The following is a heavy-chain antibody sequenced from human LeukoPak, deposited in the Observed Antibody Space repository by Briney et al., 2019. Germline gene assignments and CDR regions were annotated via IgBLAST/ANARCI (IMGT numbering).Heavy chain of an antibody. CDR2: MNPNSDNT. J-gene: IGHJ5*02. V-gene: IGHV1-8*03. CDR1: GYTFTSYD. D-gene: IGHD3-3*01. Sequence: ASVKVSCKASGYTFTSYDTNWVRQATGQGLEWMGWMNPNSDNTGYAQKFQGRVTITRNTSISTAYMELSSLRSEDTAVYYCARGGYYDFWSGYSSNWFDPWGQGTLVTVSS. CDR3: ARGGYYDFWSGYSSNWFDP.